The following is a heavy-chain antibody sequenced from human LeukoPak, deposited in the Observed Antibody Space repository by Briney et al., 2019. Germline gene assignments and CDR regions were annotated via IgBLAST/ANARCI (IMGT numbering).Heavy chain of an antibody. CDR1: GFSLSTSGVG. V-gene: IGHV2-5*02. D-gene: IGHD2-21*02. CDR2: IYWDGQN. CDR3: ADTWDCHRLDH. Sequence: SGPTLVKPTQTLTLTCTFSGFSLSTSGVGVAWIRQTPGKALEWLALIYWDGQNRYSPSLKSRLTITKDTSKKQVALTMTNMDPVDTATYYCADTWDCHRLDHWGQGTLVTVSS. J-gene: IGHJ4*02.